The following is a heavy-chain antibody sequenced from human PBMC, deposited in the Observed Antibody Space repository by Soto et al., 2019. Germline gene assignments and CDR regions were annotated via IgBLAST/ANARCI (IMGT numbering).Heavy chain of an antibody. Sequence: SETLSLTCTVSGGSISISSYYLGWIRQPPGKGPEWIGSIYYSGSTYYNPSLKSRVTISVDTSKNQFSLKLSSVTAADAAVYYCATRTGSILTGYGMDVWGQGTTVTVSS. CDR3: ATRTGSILTGYGMDV. D-gene: IGHD3-9*01. J-gene: IGHJ6*02. CDR2: IYYSGST. CDR1: GGSISISSYY. V-gene: IGHV4-39*01.